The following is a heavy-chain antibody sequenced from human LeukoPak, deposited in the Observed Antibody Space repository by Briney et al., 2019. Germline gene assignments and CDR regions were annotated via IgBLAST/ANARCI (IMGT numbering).Heavy chain of an antibody. CDR2: IYYSGST. CDR1: GGSISSYY. V-gene: IGHV4-59*01. J-gene: IGHJ6*03. CDR3: ARGPNWGPSLYYYYDMDV. D-gene: IGHD7-27*01. Sequence: PETLSLTCTVSGGSISSYYWSWIRQSPGKGLEWIGYIYYSGSTNYNPSLKSRVTISVDTSKNQFSLKPSSVTAADTAVYYCARGPNWGPSLYYYYDMDVWGKGTTVTISS.